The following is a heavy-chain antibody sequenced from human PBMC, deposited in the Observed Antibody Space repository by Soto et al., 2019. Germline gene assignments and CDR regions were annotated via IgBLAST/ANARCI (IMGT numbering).Heavy chain of an antibody. Sequence: LSQTLSLTCAISGDSVSSISAAWNWIRQSPSRGLEWLGRTYYRSKWYNEYEVSVRSRIAINPDTSRNQFSLQLDSVTPEDTAVYYCARTSGYFDSWGQGSLVTVSS. V-gene: IGHV6-1*01. D-gene: IGHD6-19*01. CDR2: TYYRSKWYN. CDR3: ARTSGYFDS. J-gene: IGHJ4*02. CDR1: GDSVSSISAA.